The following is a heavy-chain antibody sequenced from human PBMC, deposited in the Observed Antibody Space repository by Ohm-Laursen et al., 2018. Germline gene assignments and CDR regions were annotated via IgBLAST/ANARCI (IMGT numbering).Heavy chain of an antibody. CDR3: AKVKGLYPWAPHYYFDY. CDR1: GFTFSSYA. D-gene: IGHD1-26*01. V-gene: IGHV3-23*01. CDR2: ISGSGGST. J-gene: IGHJ4*02. Sequence: SLRLSCSASGFTFSSYAMSWVRQAPGKGLEWVSAISGSGGSTYYADSVKGRFTISRDNSKNTLYLQMNSLRAEDTAVYYCAKVKGLYPWAPHYYFDYWGQGTLVTVSS.